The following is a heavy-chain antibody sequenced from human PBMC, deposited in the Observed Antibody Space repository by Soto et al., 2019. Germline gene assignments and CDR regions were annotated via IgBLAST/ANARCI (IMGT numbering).Heavy chain of an antibody. CDR3: AREDFVVVPAADDSYYYYYGMDV. D-gene: IGHD2-2*01. J-gene: IGHJ6*02. Sequence: ASVKVSCKASGYTFTSYGISWVRQAPGQGLEWMGWISAYNGNTNYAQKHQGRDNKTTDTSTSTTYIEQRSLRSDDSALYYCAREDFVVVPAADDSYYYYYGMDVWGQGTTVTVSS. CDR1: GYTFTSYG. V-gene: IGHV1-18*01. CDR2: ISAYNGNT.